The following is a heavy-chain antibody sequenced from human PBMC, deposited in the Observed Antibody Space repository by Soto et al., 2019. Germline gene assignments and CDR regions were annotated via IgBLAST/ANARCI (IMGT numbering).Heavy chain of an antibody. CDR3: ARVTVAVPATTHYFDY. D-gene: IGHD1-26*01. Sequence: SETLSLTCAVYGGSFSGYYWSWIRQPPGKGLEWIGEINHSGSTNYNPSLKSRVTISADTSKIQFSLKLRSVTAADAAVYYCARVTVAVPATTHYFDYWGQGTPVTVSS. V-gene: IGHV4-34*01. CDR1: GGSFSGYY. J-gene: IGHJ4*02. CDR2: INHSGST.